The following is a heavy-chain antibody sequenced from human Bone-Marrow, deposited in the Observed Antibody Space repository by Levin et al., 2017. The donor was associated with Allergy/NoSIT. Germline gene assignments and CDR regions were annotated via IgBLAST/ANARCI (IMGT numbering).Heavy chain of an antibody. Sequence: GGSLRLSCAASGFTFDDYAMHWVRQAPGKGLEWVSGISWSGSTIAYAGSVKGRFTISRDNAKNSVYLQMDSLRAEDTALYYCAKARTNSGSVVGFDYWGQGTPVTVSS. V-gene: IGHV3-9*01. CDR2: ISWSGSTI. CDR3: AKARTNSGSVVGFDY. CDR1: GFTFDDYA. J-gene: IGHJ4*02. D-gene: IGHD3-22*01.